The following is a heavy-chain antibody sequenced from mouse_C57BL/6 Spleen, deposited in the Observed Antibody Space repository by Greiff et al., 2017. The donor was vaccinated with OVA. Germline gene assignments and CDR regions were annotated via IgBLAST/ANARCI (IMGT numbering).Heavy chain of an antibody. CDR3: ARLDGNYAIYYFDY. J-gene: IGHJ2*01. V-gene: IGHV1-80*01. Sequence: QVQLQQSGAELVKPGASVKISCKASGYAFSSYWMNWVKQRPGKGLEWIGQIYPGDGDTNYNGKFKGKATLTADKSSSTAYMQLSSLTSEDSAVYFCARLDGNYAIYYFDYWGQGTTLTVSS. CDR1: GYAFSSYW. D-gene: IGHD2-1*01. CDR2: IYPGDGDT.